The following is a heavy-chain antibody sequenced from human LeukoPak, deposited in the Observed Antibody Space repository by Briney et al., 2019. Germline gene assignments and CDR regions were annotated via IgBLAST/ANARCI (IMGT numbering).Heavy chain of an antibody. Sequence: GGSLRLSCAASGFTFSSYGMHWVRQAPGKGLEWVAFIRNDGSNRYYADSVKGRFTISRDNSKNTLHLQMNSLRAEDTAVYYCAKDPLHSSSWYYFDYWGQGTLVTVSS. CDR2: IRNDGSNR. CDR3: AKDPLHSSSWYYFDY. CDR1: GFTFSSYG. D-gene: IGHD6-13*01. V-gene: IGHV3-30*02. J-gene: IGHJ4*02.